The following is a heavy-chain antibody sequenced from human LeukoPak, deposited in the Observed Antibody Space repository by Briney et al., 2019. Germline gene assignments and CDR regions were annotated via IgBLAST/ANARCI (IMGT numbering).Heavy chain of an antibody. CDR2: TGTAGDT. CDR1: GFTFSSYD. J-gene: IGHJ6*02. Sequence: TGGSLRLSCAASGFTFSSYDMHWVRQATGKGLEWVSATGTAGDTYYPGSVKGRFTISRENAKNSLYLQMNNLRAGDTAVYYCARAPADYDFWSGYYPSGMDVWGQGTTVTVSS. V-gene: IGHV3-13*01. CDR3: ARAPADYDFWSGYYPSGMDV. D-gene: IGHD3-3*01.